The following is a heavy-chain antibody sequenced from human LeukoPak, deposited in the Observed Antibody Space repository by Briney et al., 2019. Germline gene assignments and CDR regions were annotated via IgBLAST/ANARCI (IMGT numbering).Heavy chain of an antibody. D-gene: IGHD2-15*01. J-gene: IGHJ3*02. CDR2: ISYDGSNK. CDR3: ARGPVTVVLPRGAFDI. V-gene: IGHV3-30-3*01. Sequence: QPGGSLRLSCVASGFTFSSYAMHWVRQAPGKGLEWVAVISYDGSNKYYADSVKGRFTISRDNSKNSLYLQMNSLRAEDTAVYYCARGPVTVVLPRGAFDIWGQGTMVTVSS. CDR1: GFTFSSYA.